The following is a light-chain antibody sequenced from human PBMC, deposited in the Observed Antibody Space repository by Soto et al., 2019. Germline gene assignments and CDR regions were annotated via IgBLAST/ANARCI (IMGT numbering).Light chain of an antibody. CDR2: DVS. J-gene: IGLJ2*01. CDR1: NSDVGGYDY. Sequence: QAALTQPHSVSGSPGQSVTISCTGTNSDVGGYDYVAWYQQHPGKALKLIIYDVSKRPSGVPDRFSGSKSGNTASLTISGLQAEDEAEYYCASFAGYILRLFGGGTKLTVL. CDR3: ASFAGYILRL. V-gene: IGLV2-11*01.